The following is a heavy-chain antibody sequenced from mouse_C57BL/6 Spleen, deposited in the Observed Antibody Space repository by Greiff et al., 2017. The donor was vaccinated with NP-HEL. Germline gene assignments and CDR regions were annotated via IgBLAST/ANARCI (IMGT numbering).Heavy chain of an antibody. CDR2: IYPGDGDT. Sequence: VQLQESGPELVKPGASVKISCKASGYAFSSSWMNWVKQRPGKGLEWIGRIYPGDGDTNYNGKFKGKATLTADKSSSTAYMQLSSLTSEDSAVYFCARGGDYYGSSGYWGQGTTLTVSS. D-gene: IGHD1-1*01. V-gene: IGHV1-82*01. J-gene: IGHJ2*01. CDR1: GYAFSSSW. CDR3: ARGGDYYGSSGY.